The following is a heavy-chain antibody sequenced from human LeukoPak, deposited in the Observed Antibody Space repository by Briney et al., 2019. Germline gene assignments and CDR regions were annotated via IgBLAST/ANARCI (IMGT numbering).Heavy chain of an antibody. V-gene: IGHV5-51*01. D-gene: IGHD3-3*01. CDR1: GYSFTSYW. CDR3: ARHRGTIFGVVSEEDYGIDV. Sequence: GESLKISCKGSGYSFTSYWIGWVRQMPGKGLEWMGIIYPGDSDTRYSPSFQGQVTISADKSISTAYLQWSSLKASDTAMYYCARHRGTIFGVVSEEDYGIDVWGQGTTVTVSS. CDR2: IYPGDSDT. J-gene: IGHJ6*02.